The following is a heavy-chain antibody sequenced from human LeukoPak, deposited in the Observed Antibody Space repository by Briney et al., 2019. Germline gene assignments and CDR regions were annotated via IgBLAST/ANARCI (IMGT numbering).Heavy chain of an antibody. CDR1: GDSISSSNSY. J-gene: IGHJ6*03. CDR2: INHSGST. D-gene: IGHD5-18*01. Sequence: SETLSLACTVSGDSISSSNSYWSWIRQPPGKGLEWIGEINHSGSTNYNPSLKSRVTISVDTSKNQFSLKLSSVTAADTAVYYCARGRGPKGYSYGYRYYYYYMDVWGKGTTVTVSS. V-gene: IGHV4-39*07. CDR3: ARGRGPKGYSYGYRYYYYYMDV.